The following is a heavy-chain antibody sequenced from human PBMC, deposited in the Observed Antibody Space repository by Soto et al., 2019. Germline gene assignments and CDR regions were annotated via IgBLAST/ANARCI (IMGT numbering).Heavy chain of an antibody. CDR2: IYYSGST. J-gene: IGHJ3*01. Sequence: SETLSLTCTVSGGSISSSSYYWGWIRQPPGKGLEWIGSIYYSGSTYYNPSLKSRVTISVDTSKNQFSLKLSSVTAADTAVYYCARRGEGRQQPLWGQGTMVTVSS. CDR1: GGSISSSSYY. V-gene: IGHV4-39*01. CDR3: ARRGEGRQQPL. D-gene: IGHD6-13*01.